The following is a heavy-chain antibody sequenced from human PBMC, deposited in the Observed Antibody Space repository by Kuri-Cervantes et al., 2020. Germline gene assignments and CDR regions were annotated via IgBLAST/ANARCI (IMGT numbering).Heavy chain of an antibody. CDR3: AKDQNHKYSSGRNDAFDI. D-gene: IGHD6-19*01. CDR1: GFIFSDYY. V-gene: IGHV3-11*01. J-gene: IGHJ3*02. Sequence: GESLKISCAASGFIFSDYYMSWVRQVPGKGLEWVSYISTSGTTIYYADSVKGRFTISRDNAKNSLYLQMNSLRAEDTALYYCAKDQNHKYSSGRNDAFDIWGQGTMVTVSS. CDR2: ISTSGTTI.